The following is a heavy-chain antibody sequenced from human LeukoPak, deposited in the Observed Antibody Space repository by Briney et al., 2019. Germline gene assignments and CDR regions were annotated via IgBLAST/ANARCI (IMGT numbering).Heavy chain of an antibody. Sequence: ASVKVSCKASGGTFSNYAFSWVRRAPGQGLEWMGGIIPIFRTTNYAEHFQGRVMITTDESTNTAYLDLSSLRSEDTAVYYCAKDDGSATMGFDSWGQGTLVSVSS. CDR2: IIPIFRTT. CDR3: AKDDGSATMGFDS. J-gene: IGHJ5*01. D-gene: IGHD1-26*01. V-gene: IGHV1-69*05. CDR1: GGTFSNYA.